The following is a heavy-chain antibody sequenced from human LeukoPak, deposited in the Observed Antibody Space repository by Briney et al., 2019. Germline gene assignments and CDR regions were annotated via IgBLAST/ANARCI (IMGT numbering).Heavy chain of an antibody. CDR2: IDPSDSYT. CDR3: ARRVSSSGWFGP. CDR1: GYSFTSYW. D-gene: IGHD6-6*01. J-gene: IGHJ5*02. V-gene: IGHV5-10-1*01. Sequence: GESLKISCKGSGYSFTSYWTSWVRQMPGKGLEWMGRIDPSDSYTNYSPSFQGHVTISADKSISTAYLQWSSLKASDTAMYYCARRVSSSGWFGPWGQGTLVTVSS.